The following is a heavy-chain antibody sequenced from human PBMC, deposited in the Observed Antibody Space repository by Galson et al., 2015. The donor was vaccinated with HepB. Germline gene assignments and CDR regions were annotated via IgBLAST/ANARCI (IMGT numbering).Heavy chain of an antibody. CDR3: ARSRVVTPYYYYYMDV. CDR1: GGTFGSYA. Sequence: SVKVSCKASGGTFGSYAISWVRQAPGQGLEWMGGIIPIFGTANYAQKFQGRVTITADESTSTAYMELSSLRSEDTAVYYCARSRVVTPYYYYYMDVWGKGTTVTVSS. CDR2: IIPIFGTA. D-gene: IGHD4-23*01. J-gene: IGHJ6*03. V-gene: IGHV1-69*13.